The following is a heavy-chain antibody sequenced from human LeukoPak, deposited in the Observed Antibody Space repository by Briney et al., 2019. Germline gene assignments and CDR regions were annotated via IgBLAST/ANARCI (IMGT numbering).Heavy chain of an antibody. CDR3: ARFYGSGSYRSKGFDY. D-gene: IGHD3-10*01. CDR2: INTDGSST. J-gene: IGHJ4*02. Sequence: GGSLRLSCAASGFTFSSYWMHWVRQAPGKGLVWVSRINTDGSSTSYADSVKGRFTISRDNAKNTLYLQMNSLRAEDTAVYYCARFYGSGSYRSKGFDYWGQGTLVTVSS. CDR1: GFTFSSYW. V-gene: IGHV3-74*01.